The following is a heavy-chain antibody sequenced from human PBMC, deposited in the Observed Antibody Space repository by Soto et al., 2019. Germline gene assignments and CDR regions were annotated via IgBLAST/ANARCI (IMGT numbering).Heavy chain of an antibody. CDR2: ISGTGGST. CDR3: AKEPIAAAGTFFDY. V-gene: IGHV3-23*01. D-gene: IGHD6-13*01. CDR1: GFTFSSYA. Sequence: GGSLRLSCAASGFTFSSYALTWVRQAPGTGLEWVSGISGTGGSTYYADSVQGRFTISRDNSKNTLYLQMNSLRAEDTAVYYCAKEPIAAAGTFFDYWGQGTLVTVSS. J-gene: IGHJ4*02.